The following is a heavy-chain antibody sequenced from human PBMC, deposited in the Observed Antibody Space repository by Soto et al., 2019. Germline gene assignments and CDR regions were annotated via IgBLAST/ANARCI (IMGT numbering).Heavy chain of an antibody. Sequence: ASVKFSCKASGYTFTSYGISWVRQAPGQGLEWMGWISAYNGNTNYAQKLQGRVTMTTDTSTSTAYMELRSLRSDDTAVYYCAREYLTGPYYGMDVWGQGTTVTVSS. CDR2: ISAYNGNT. J-gene: IGHJ6*02. V-gene: IGHV1-18*01. CDR1: GYTFTSYG. D-gene: IGHD1-20*01. CDR3: AREYLTGPYYGMDV.